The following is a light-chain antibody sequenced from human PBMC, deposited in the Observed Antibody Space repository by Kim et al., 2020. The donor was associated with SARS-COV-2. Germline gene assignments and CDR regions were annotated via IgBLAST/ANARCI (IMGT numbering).Light chain of an antibody. CDR1: QGISSY. J-gene: IGKJ2*01. CDR2: AAS. Sequence: SASTGDRVTITCRAGQGISSYLAWYQQKPGKAPKLLIYAASTLQSGVPSRFSGSGSGTDFTLTISCLQSEDFATYYCQQYYSYPRTFGQGTKLEI. V-gene: IGKV1-8*01. CDR3: QQYYSYPRT.